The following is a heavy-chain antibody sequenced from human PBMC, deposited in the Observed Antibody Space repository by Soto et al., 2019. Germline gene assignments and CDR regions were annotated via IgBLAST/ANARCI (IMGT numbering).Heavy chain of an antibody. J-gene: IGHJ3*02. Sequence: ASVKVSCKASGYTFTSYAMHWVRQAPGQRLEWMGWINAGNGNTKYSQKFQGRVTITRDTSASTAYMELSSLRSEDTAVYYCAAGYSSRESDAFDIWGQGTMVTVSS. CDR1: GYTFTSYA. D-gene: IGHD6-13*01. CDR2: INAGNGNT. V-gene: IGHV1-3*01. CDR3: AAGYSSRESDAFDI.